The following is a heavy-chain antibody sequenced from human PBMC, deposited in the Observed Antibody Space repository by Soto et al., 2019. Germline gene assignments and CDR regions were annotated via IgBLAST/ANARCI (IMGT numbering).Heavy chain of an antibody. CDR1: GYTFTSYY. Sequence: ASVKVSCKASGYTFTSYYMHWVRQAPGQGLEWMGWINPNRGGTNYAQKFQGWVTMTRDTSISTVYMELSRLRSDDTAVYYCARGLLRDYSNYIYYYGMDVWGQGTTVTVSS. CDR2: INPNRGGT. J-gene: IGHJ6*02. CDR3: ARGLLRDYSNYIYYYGMDV. V-gene: IGHV1-2*04. D-gene: IGHD4-4*01.